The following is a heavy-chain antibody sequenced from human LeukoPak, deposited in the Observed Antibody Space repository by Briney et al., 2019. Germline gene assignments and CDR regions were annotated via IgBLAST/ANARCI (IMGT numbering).Heavy chain of an antibody. J-gene: IGHJ6*03. D-gene: IGHD6-25*01. CDR1: GFTFSSYT. V-gene: IGHV3-48*01. CDR2: IGTSSTTM. CDR3: ARFAAGGSYYYYMDV. Sequence: GGSLRLSCAASGFTFSSYTMNWVRQPPGKGLEWVSNIGTSSTTMYYADSVKGRFTTSRDNAKNSLYLQMNSLRADDTAVYYCARFAAGGSYYYYMDVWGKGTTVTVSS.